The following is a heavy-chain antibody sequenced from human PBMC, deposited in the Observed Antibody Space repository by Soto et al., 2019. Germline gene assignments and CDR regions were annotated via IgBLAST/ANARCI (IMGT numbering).Heavy chain of an antibody. CDR3: AKRGYGRYNWFDP. D-gene: IGHD5-18*01. Sequence: GGSLRLSCAASVFTFSSYGMQWVRQAPGKGLEWVAVISYDGSNKYYADSVKGRFTISRDNSKNTLYLQMNSLRAEVTAVYYCAKRGYGRYNWFDPWGQGTLVTVSS. CDR1: VFTFSSYG. J-gene: IGHJ5*02. V-gene: IGHV3-30*18. CDR2: ISYDGSNK.